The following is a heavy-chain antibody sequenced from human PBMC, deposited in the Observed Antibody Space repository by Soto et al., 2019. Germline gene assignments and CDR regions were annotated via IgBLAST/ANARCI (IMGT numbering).Heavy chain of an antibody. V-gene: IGHV3-33*01. CDR2: IWYDGSNK. CDR1: GFTFSSYG. CDR3: ARERPDYDFWSGYSYRYFDL. D-gene: IGHD3-3*01. Sequence: GGSLRLSCAASGFTFSSYGMHWVRQAPGKGLEWVAVIWYDGSNKYYADSVKGRFTISRDNSKNTLYLQMNSLRAEDTAVYYCARERPDYDFWSGYSYRYFDLWGRGTLVTVSS. J-gene: IGHJ2*01.